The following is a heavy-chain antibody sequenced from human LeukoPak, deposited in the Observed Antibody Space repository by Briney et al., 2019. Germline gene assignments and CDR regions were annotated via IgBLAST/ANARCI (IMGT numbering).Heavy chain of an antibody. J-gene: IGHJ4*02. CDR2: MNPNSGNT. D-gene: IGHD5-12*01. CDR3: ASYSGYAQ. CDR1: GYTFTSYG. V-gene: IGHV1-8*03. Sequence: GASVKVSCKASGYTFTSYGISWVRQATGQGLEWMGWMNPNSGNTGYAQKFQGRVTISRNTSITTAYMELSGLTSEDTAVYYCASYSGYAQWGQGTLVTVSS.